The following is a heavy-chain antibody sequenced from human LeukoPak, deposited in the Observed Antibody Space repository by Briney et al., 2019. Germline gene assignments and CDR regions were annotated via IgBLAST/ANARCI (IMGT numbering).Heavy chain of an antibody. J-gene: IGHJ5*02. CDR3: AKDKDGLVGASWFDP. V-gene: IGHV3-48*01. D-gene: IGHD1-26*01. Sequence: HPGGSLRLSCAASGFIISSYSMNWVRQAPGKGLEWVSYIRSSSGTIYYADSVKGRFTISRDNSKNTLYLQMNSLRAEDTAVYYCAKDKDGLVGASWFDPWGQGTLVTVSS. CDR1: GFIISSYS. CDR2: IRSSSGTI.